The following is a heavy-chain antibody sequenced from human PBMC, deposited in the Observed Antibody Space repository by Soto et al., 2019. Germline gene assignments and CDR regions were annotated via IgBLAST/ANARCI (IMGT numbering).Heavy chain of an antibody. V-gene: IGHV4-34*01. Sequence: PSETLSVTCAVYGGTFSGYYWSWIRQPTGKGLEWIGEINHSGSTNYNPSLKSRVTISVDTSKNQFSLKLSSATAADTAVYYCARGKLWWYSYDKYYFDYWGQGTLVTVSS. CDR1: GGTFSGYY. J-gene: IGHJ4*02. CDR2: INHSGST. D-gene: IGHD2-15*01. CDR3: ARGKLWWYSYDKYYFDY.